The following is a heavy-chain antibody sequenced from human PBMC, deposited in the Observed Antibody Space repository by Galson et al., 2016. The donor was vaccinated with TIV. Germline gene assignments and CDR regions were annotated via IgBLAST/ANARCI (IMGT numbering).Heavy chain of an antibody. CDR3: ARWNDHGDRSYDY. V-gene: IGHV3-30*07. CDR1: GFTFSIYA. Sequence: SLRLSCAASGFTFSIYAMHWVRQAPGKGLEWVAVISHDGEKKFYADSVKGRVTISRDDSKNTVYLQMNNLRAEDTAVYYCARWNDHGDRSYDYWGQGTLFTVSS. CDR2: ISHDGEKK. J-gene: IGHJ4*02. D-gene: IGHD4-17*01.